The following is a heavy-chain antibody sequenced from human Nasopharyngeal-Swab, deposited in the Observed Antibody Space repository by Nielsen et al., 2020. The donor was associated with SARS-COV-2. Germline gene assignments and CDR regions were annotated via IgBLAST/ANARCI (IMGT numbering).Heavy chain of an antibody. D-gene: IGHD3-22*01. CDR3: ARNDSSGYGY. CDR2: INPNSGGT. J-gene: IGHJ4*02. Sequence: WVRQAPGQGLEWMGRINPNSGGTNYAQKFQGRVTMTRDTSISTAYMELSRLRSDDTAVYYCARNDSSGYGYWGQGTQVTVSS. V-gene: IGHV1-2*06.